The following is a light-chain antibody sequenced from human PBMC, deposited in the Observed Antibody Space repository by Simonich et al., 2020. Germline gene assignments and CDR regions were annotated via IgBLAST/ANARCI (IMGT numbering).Light chain of an antibody. Sequence: EIVLTQSPGTLSLSPGERATLSCRASQSVSSSYLAWYQQKPGLAPRLLIDDASSRATGIPDRFSGSGSGTDVTLTISRLEPEDFAVYYCQQYGSSPTFGQGTKVEIK. CDR1: QSVSSSY. V-gene: IGKV3D-20*01. CDR3: QQYGSSPT. J-gene: IGKJ1*01. CDR2: DAS.